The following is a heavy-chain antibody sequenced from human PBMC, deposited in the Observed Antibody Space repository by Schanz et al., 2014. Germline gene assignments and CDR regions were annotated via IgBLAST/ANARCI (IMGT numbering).Heavy chain of an antibody. CDR3: ARVGGGILTSWYSLDS. D-gene: IGHD2-8*02. CDR1: GGSISSHF. V-gene: IGHV4-59*11. CDR2: MYHSGSS. Sequence: QVQLQESGPGLVKPSETLSLTCTVSGGSISSHFWIWIRQPPGKGLEWIGYMYHSGSSNYNPSLKSRVTISVDTSKNQFSLKMTSLTAADTAVYFCARVGGGILTSWYSLDSWGQGTLVTVSS. J-gene: IGHJ4*02.